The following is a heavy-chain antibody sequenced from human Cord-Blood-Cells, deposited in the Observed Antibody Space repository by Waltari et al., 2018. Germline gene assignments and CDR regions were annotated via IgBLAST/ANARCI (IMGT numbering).Heavy chain of an antibody. CDR1: GGSISSGGSY. Sequence: QVQLQESGPGLVKPSQTLSLTCTVSGGSISSGGSYWSWIRQHPGKGLEWIGYIYYRGSTYYNPSLKSRVTISVDTSKNQFSLKLSSVTAADTAVYYCARLRYFGWFDPWGQGTLVTVSS. V-gene: IGHV4-31*03. CDR2: IYYRGST. J-gene: IGHJ5*02. CDR3: ARLRYFGWFDP. D-gene: IGHD3-9*01.